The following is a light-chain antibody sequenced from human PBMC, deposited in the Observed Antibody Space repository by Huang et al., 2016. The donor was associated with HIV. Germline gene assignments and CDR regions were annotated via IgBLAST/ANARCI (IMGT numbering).Light chain of an antibody. CDR1: QSIGNS. CDR2: YAS. CDR3: HQSRSFPYT. J-gene: IGKJ2*01. Sequence: DIVLTQSPDFQSVPPKEKVTITCRASQSIGNSLHWYQQKPGQSPSLLIKYASQSISGVPSRFSGSGFGTDFTLTINSLESEDAATYYCHQSRSFPYTFGQGTRLEIK. V-gene: IGKV6-21*02.